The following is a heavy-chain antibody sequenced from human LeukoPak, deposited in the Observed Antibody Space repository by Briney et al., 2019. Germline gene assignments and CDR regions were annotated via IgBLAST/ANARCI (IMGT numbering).Heavy chain of an antibody. D-gene: IGHD4-11*01. Sequence: SETLSLTCTVSGGSISSGSYYWSWIRQPAGKGLEWIGRIYTSGSTNYNPSLKSRVTISVDTSKNQFSLKLSSVTAADPAVYFCARAVTTVFWFNPWGQGTLVPVSS. CDR3: ARAVTTVFWFNP. V-gene: IGHV4-61*02. CDR2: IYTSGST. CDR1: GGSISSGSYY. J-gene: IGHJ5*02.